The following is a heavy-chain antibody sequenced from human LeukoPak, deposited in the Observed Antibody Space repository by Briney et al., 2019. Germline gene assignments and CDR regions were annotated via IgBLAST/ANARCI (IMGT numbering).Heavy chain of an antibody. CDR2: ISYDGSNK. CDR3: AKAQGSGLDAFDT. CDR1: GFTFSSYA. J-gene: IGHJ3*02. V-gene: IGHV3-30-3*01. Sequence: PGGSLRLSCAASGFTFSSYAMHWVRQAPGKGLEWVAVISYDGSNKYYADSVKGRFTISRDNSKNTLYLQMNSLRAEDTAVYYCAKAQGSGLDAFDTWGQGTMVTVSS. D-gene: IGHD5-12*01.